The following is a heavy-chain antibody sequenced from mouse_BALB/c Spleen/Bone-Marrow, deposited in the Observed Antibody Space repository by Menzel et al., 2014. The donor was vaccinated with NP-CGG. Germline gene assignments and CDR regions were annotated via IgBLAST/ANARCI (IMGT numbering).Heavy chain of an antibody. CDR2: INPGSGGT. CDR1: GYAFTNYL. CDR3: ARSGYYGSNYAMDY. Sequence: QVHVKQSGAELVRPGTSVKVSCKASGYAFTNYLIEWVKQRPGQGLEWIGVINPGSGGTNYNEKFKGKATLTADKSSSTAYMQLSSLTSDDSAVYFCARSGYYGSNYAMDYWGQGPSVTVSS. D-gene: IGHD1-1*01. V-gene: IGHV1-54*01. J-gene: IGHJ4*01.